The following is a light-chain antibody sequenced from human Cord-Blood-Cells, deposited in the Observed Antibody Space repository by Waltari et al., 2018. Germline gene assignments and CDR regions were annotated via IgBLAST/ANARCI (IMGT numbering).Light chain of an antibody. CDR3: QQYGSSPMYT. CDR2: GAS. CDR1: QSVSSSY. J-gene: IGKJ2*01. V-gene: IGKV3-20*01. Sequence: EIELTQSPGTLSLSPGKRATLSCRASQSVSSSYLAWYQQKPGQAPRLLIYGASSRATGIPDRFSGSGSGTDFTLTISRLEPEDFAVYYCQQYGSSPMYTFGQGTKLEIK.